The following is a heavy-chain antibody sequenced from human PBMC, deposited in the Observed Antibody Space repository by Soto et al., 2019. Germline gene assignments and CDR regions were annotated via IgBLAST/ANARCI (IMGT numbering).Heavy chain of an antibody. D-gene: IGHD2-21*02. J-gene: IGHJ6*02. CDR3: ASVCGGDCPDGMAV. V-gene: IGHV4-31*03. Sequence: QVQLQESGPGLVKPSQTLSLTCTVSGGSISSGGYYWSWIRQHPGKGLEWIGYLYYSGSTYYNPSLQSRVTISVDPPTDHFALWLSSVPAADTAVYYWASVCGGDCPDGMAVWGQGTTVTVSS. CDR1: GGSISSGGYY. CDR2: LYYSGST.